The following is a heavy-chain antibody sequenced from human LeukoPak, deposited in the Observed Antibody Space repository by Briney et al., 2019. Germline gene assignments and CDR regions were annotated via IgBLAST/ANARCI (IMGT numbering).Heavy chain of an antibody. CDR1: GYTFTSYG. CDR2: ISAYNGNT. J-gene: IGHJ3*02. Sequence: GASMKVSCKASGYTFTSYGISWVRQAPGQGLEWMGWISAYNGNTNYAQKLQGRVTMTTDTSTSTAYMELRSLRSDDTAVYYCASFVSVVPAAIDDAFDIWGQGTMVTVSS. CDR3: ASFVSVVPAAIDDAFDI. D-gene: IGHD2-2*02. V-gene: IGHV1-18*01.